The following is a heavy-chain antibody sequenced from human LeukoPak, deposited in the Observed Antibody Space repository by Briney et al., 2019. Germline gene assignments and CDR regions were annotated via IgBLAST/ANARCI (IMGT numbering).Heavy chain of an antibody. D-gene: IGHD3-9*01. CDR1: GYTFTSYA. CDR2: INAGNGNT. J-gene: IGHJ4*02. Sequence: GASVKVSCKASGYTFTSYAMHWVRQAPGQRLEWMGWINAGNGNTKYSQEFQGRVTITRDTSASTAYMELSSLRSEDMAVYYCARGDILTGYTTPKLDYGGQGTLVTVSS. V-gene: IGHV1-3*03. CDR3: ARGDILTGYTTPKLDY.